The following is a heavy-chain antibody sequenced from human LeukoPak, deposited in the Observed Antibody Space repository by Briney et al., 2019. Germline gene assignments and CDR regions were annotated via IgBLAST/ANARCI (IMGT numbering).Heavy chain of an antibody. CDR2: INPNSGDT. CDR1: GYLFTGFY. Sequence: ASVKVSGKASGYLFTGFYIHWVRQVRGQGLEWMGWINPNSGDTKSAPKFQGRVAMTRVTSSNTAYLEMSGLTPDDTAIYYCAKRGGALSHWGQGPPVTVTS. V-gene: IGHV1-2*02. CDR3: AKRGGALSH. D-gene: IGHD2-21*01. J-gene: IGHJ4*02.